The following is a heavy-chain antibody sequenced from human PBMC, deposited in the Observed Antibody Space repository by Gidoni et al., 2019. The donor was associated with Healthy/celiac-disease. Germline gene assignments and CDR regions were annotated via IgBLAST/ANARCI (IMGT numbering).Heavy chain of an antibody. CDR1: GFTFSSYA. V-gene: IGHV3-23*01. D-gene: IGHD6-6*01. Sequence: EVQLLESGGGLVQPGGSLSLSCAASGFTFSSYAMSWVRQAPGKGLEWVSAISGSGGSTYYADSVKGRFTISRDNSKNTLYLQMNSLRAEDTAVYYCAKYSSSADLKYYYYYGMDVWGQGTTVTVSS. CDR3: AKYSSSADLKYYYYYGMDV. CDR2: ISGSGGST. J-gene: IGHJ6*02.